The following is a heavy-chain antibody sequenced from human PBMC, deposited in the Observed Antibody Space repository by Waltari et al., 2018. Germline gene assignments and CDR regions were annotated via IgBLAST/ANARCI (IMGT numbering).Heavy chain of an antibody. CDR2: INHSGST. V-gene: IGHV4-34*01. D-gene: IGHD3-10*01. Sequence: QVQLQQWGAGLLKPSETLSLTCAVYGGSFSGYSWSWIRQPPGKGLEWIGEINHSGSTNYNPSLKSRVTISVDTSKNQFSLKLSSVTAADTAVYYCARGLLFGRVYWGQGTLVTVSS. J-gene: IGHJ4*02. CDR3: ARGLLFGRVY. CDR1: GGSFSGYS.